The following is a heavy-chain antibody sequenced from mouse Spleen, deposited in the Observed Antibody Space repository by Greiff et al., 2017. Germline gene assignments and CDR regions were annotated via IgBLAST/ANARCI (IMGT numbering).Heavy chain of an antibody. CDR3: AVLRLHYYAMDY. D-gene: IGHD1-2*01. J-gene: IGHJ4*01. CDR1: GYAFSSSW. CDR2: IYPGDGDT. Sequence: QVQLQQSGPELVKPGASVKISCKASGYAFSSSWMNWVKQRPGQGLEWIGRIYPGDGDTNYNGKFKGKATLTADKSSSTAYMQLSSLTSVDSAVYFCAVLRLHYYAMDYWGQGTSVTVSS. V-gene: IGHV1-82*01.